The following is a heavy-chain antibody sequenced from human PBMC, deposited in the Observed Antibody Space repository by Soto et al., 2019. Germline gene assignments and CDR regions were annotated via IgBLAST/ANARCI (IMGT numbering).Heavy chain of an antibody. D-gene: IGHD1-26*01. V-gene: IGHV4-38-2*02. CDR1: GYSISSGYY. CDR3: ARRVGAFDI. J-gene: IGHJ3*02. CDR2: IYHSGST. Sequence: SETLSLTCTVSGYSISSGYYWGWIRQPPGKGLEWIGSIYHSGSTYYNPSLKSRVTISVDTSKNQFSLKLSSVTAADTAVYYCARRVGAFDIWGQGTMVTVSS.